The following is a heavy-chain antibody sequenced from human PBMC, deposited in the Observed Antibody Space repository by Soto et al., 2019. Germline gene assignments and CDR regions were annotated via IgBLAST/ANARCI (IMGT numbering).Heavy chain of an antibody. V-gene: IGHV4-31*03. CDR3: ARDYGSGSRGWLDP. J-gene: IGHJ5*02. Sequence: QVQLQESGPGLVKPSQTLSLTCSVSGGSISSGGYYWSWFRQHPGKGLEWIGYIVDSGSTSYNPSLKSRLTISADTSKNQFSLRLTSVTAADTAVYYGARDYGSGSRGWLDPWGQGTLVTVSS. D-gene: IGHD3-10*01. CDR2: IVDSGST. CDR1: GGSISSGGYY.